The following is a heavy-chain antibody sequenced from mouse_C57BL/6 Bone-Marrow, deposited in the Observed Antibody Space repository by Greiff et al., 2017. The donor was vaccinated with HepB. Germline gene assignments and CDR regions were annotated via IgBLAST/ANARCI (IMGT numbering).Heavy chain of an antibody. D-gene: IGHD1-1*01. J-gene: IGHJ4*01. CDR3: TFITTVVARYYAMDY. V-gene: IGHV1-5*01. CDR2: IYPGNSDT. CDR1: RYTFTSYW. Sequence: EVQLQQSGTVLARPGASVTMSCKTSRYTFTSYWMHWVKQRPGQGLEWIGAIYPGNSDTSYNQKFKGKAKLTAVTSASTAYMELSSLTNEDSAVYYCTFITTVVARYYAMDYWGQGTSVTAST.